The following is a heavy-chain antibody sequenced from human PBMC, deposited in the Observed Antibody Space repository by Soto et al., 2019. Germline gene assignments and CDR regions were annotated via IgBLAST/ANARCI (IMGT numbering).Heavy chain of an antibody. CDR3: ARALGSWGAYYFDY. V-gene: IGHV2-5*02. CDR2: IYWDDDK. D-gene: IGHD3-16*01. Sequence: QITLKESGPTLVKPTQTLTLTCTVSGFSLNTYGVGVGWIRQPPGKALEWLALIYWDDDKRYSPSLKSRLTITKDTSKNQVVLTMTNMDPVDTVTYYCARALGSWGAYYFDYWGQGTRVTVSS. CDR1: GFSLNTYGVG. J-gene: IGHJ4*02.